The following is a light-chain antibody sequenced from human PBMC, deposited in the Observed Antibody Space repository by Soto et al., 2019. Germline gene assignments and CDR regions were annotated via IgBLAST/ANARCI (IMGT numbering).Light chain of an antibody. J-gene: IGLJ3*02. V-gene: IGLV2-11*01. CDR3: CSYAGTSTLWV. Sequence: QSALTQPRSVSGSPRQSVTISCTGTSSDVGGYNFVSWYQQHPGKAPKLIIYDVSKRPSGVPDRFSGPKSGNTASLTISGLQAEDEADYYCCSYAGTSTLWVFGGGTKVTVL. CDR2: DVS. CDR1: SSDVGGYNF.